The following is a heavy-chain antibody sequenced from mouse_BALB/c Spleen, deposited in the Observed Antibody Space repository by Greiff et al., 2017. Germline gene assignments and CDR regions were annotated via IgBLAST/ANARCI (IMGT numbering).Heavy chain of an antibody. CDR2: IYPGSGST. CDR3: TESVTTARDY. V-gene: IGHV1S22*01. J-gene: IGHJ4*01. D-gene: IGHD2-3*01. Sequence: LQQPGSELVRPGASVKLSCKASGYTFTSYWMHWVKQRPGQGLEWIGNIYPGSGSTNYDEKFKSKATLTVDTSSSTAYMQLSSLTSEDSAVYYCTESVTTARDYWGQGTTVTVSS. CDR1: GYTFTSYW.